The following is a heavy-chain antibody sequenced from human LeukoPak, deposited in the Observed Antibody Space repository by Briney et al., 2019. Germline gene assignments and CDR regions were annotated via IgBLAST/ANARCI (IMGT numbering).Heavy chain of an antibody. CDR3: ARGDNVVPAAISGHRAPNIFDY. CDR1: GGSLSGYY. D-gene: IGHD2-2*02. J-gene: IGHJ4*02. Sequence: SETLSLTCAVYGGSLSGYYWSWIRQPPGKGLEWIGEINHSGSTNYNPSLTSRVTTSVDTSKNQFSLKLSSVTDADTAVYYCARGDNVVPAAISGHRAPNIFDYWGKGTLVTVSS. CDR2: INHSGST. V-gene: IGHV4-34*01.